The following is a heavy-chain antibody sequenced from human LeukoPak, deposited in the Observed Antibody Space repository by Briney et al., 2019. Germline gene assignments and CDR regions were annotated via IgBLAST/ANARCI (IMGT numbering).Heavy chain of an antibody. D-gene: IGHD6-19*01. CDR3: ARLIGWSRFDP. CDR2: IWYDGSKQ. V-gene: IGHV3-33*01. Sequence: GGSLRLSCAASGFTFSSYGMHWGRQAPGKGLEWVALIWYDGSKQYYADSVKGRFTISRDNSKNTLHLQMNSLRAEDTAVFYCARLIGWSRFDPWGQGALVTVSS. CDR1: GFTFSSYG. J-gene: IGHJ5*02.